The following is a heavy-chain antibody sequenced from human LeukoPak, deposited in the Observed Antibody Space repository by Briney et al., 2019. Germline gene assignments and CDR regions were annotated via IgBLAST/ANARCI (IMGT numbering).Heavy chain of an antibody. CDR1: GGTFSSYA. CDR2: IIPIFGTA. D-gene: IGHD3-22*01. CDR3: ARDRIPYYYDSSGYYSYYFDY. J-gene: IGHJ4*02. V-gene: IGHV1-69*13. Sequence: GAPVKVSCKASGGTFSSYAISWVRQAPGQGLEWMGGIIPIFGTANYAQKFQGRVTITADESTSTAYMELSSLRSEDTAVYYCARDRIPYYYDSSGYYSYYFDYWGQGTLVTVSS.